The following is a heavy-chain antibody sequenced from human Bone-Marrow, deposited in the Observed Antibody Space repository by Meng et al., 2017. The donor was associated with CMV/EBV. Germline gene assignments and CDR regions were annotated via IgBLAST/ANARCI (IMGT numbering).Heavy chain of an antibody. V-gene: IGHV3-21*01. CDR3: ARDSSGCSDY. CDR2: ISSSSSYI. J-gene: IGHJ4*02. D-gene: IGHD6-19*01. CDR1: GFTFSSYS. Sequence: LSLTCAASGFTFSSYSMNWVRQAPGKGLEWVSSISSSSSYIYYADSVKGRFTISRDNAKNSLYLQMNSLRAEDTAVYYCARDSSGCSDYWGQGTLVTVSS.